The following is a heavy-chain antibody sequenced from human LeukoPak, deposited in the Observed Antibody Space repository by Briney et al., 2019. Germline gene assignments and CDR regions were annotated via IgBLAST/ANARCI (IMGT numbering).Heavy chain of an antibody. V-gene: IGHV3-23*01. J-gene: IGHJ4*02. CDR2: TSSSDPDT. CDR1: GFPLSSYA. Sequence: QSGGSLTLSCAASGFPLSSYAMSWVRQASGEGLEWVSATSSSDPDTYYADSVRGRFTISRDNSKNTLYLQLNSLRVEDAGVYYCARAPVTSCRGVYCYPFDYGGQGPLVTVSS. CDR3: ARAPVTSCRGVYCYPFDY. D-gene: IGHD2-21*01.